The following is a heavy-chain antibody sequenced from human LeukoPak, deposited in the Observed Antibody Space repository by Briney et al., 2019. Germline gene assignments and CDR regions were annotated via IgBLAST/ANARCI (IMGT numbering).Heavy chain of an antibody. J-gene: IGHJ4*02. V-gene: IGHV3-23*01. Sequence: GGSLRLSCAASGFTFSIYDMSWVRQAPGKGPEWVSAISGSDGSTYYADSVKGRFTISRDNSKNTLYLQMNSLRAEDTAVYYCAKGIGGWSRYWGQGTLVTVSS. D-gene: IGHD6-19*01. CDR1: GFTFSIYD. CDR2: ISGSDGST. CDR3: AKGIGGWSRY.